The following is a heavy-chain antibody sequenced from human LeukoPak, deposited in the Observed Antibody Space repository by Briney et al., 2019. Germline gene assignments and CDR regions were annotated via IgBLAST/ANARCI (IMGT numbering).Heavy chain of an antibody. CDR1: GFTFSSYG. D-gene: IGHD1-26*01. J-gene: IGHJ5*02. CDR3: ARDYSGSYYSWFDP. Sequence: GGSLRLSCAASGFTFSSYGMHWVRQAPGKGLEWVSSISSSSSYIYYADSVKGRFTISRDNAKNSLYLQVNSLRAEDTAVYYCARDYSGSYYSWFDPWGQGTLVTVSS. CDR2: ISSSSSYI. V-gene: IGHV3-21*01.